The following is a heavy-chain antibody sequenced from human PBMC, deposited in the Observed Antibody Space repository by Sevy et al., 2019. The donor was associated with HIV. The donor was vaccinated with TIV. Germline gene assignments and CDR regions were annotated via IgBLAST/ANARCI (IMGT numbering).Heavy chain of an antibody. CDR3: ARDMTIFGVVVGMDV. Sequence: GGSLRLSCAASGFTFRSYSMNWVRQAPGKGLEWVSSISDSSNYIYYGESVKGRFTISRDNAKKSLFLQMNSLRAEDTAVYYCARDMTIFGVVVGMDVWGQGTTITVSS. CDR1: GFTFRSYS. D-gene: IGHD3-3*01. J-gene: IGHJ6*02. CDR2: ISDSSNYI. V-gene: IGHV3-21*01.